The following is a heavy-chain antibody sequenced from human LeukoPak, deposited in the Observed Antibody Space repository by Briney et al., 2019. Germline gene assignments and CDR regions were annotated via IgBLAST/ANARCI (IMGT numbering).Heavy chain of an antibody. CDR3: ARLLYRDAFDI. CDR2: ISTSDLTT. J-gene: IGHJ3*02. Sequence: SRFTFXTYAMTWVRQAPGKGLEWVSAISTSDLTTYYADSVKGRFTISRDNSKNTLYLQMNSLRAEDAAVYYCARLLYRDAFDIWGQGTMVTVSS. D-gene: IGHD2-8*01. V-gene: IGHV3-23*01. CDR1: RFTFXTYA.